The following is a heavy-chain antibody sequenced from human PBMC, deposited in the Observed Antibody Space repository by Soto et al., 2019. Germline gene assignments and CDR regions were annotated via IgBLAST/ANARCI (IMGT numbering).Heavy chain of an antibody. CDR1: GYIFSIYW. CDR3: ARLVGDILTGYYTGYYYGMHV. J-gene: IGHJ6*02. D-gene: IGHD3-9*01. CDR2: IYPGDSDS. V-gene: IGHV5-51*01. Sequence: PGESLKISCKASGYIFSIYWIGRVRQMPGKGVGWMGIIYPGDSDSRYSPSFQGQVTISADKSISTAYLQWSSLKASDTAMYYCARLVGDILTGYYTGYYYGMHVWGQGTTVTVSS.